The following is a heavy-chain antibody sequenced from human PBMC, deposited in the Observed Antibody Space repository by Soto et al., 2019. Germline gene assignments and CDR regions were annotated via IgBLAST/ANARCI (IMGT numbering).Heavy chain of an antibody. Sequence: GGSLRLSCAASGFTFSSYWMSWVRQAPGKGLEWVANIKQDGSEKYYVDSVKGRFTISRDNAKNSLYLQMNSLRAEDTAVYYCARDLYSGSYYFDYWGQGTLVTVSS. CDR1: GFTFSSYW. CDR2: IKQDGSEK. CDR3: ARDLYSGSYYFDY. J-gene: IGHJ4*02. V-gene: IGHV3-7*01. D-gene: IGHD1-26*01.